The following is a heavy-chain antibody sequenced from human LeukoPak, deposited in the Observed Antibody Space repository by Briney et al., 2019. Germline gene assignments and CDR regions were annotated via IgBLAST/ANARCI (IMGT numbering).Heavy chain of an antibody. J-gene: IGHJ4*02. D-gene: IGHD3-16*01. Sequence: PGGSLRLSCAASGFTVSSNYMSWVRQAPGKGLEWVSVIYSGGSTYYADSVKGRFTSSRDNSKNTLYLQMTGLRVEDTAVYFCAKLNLGEMAYFDSWGQGTLVTVSS. V-gene: IGHV3-53*01. CDR2: IYSGGST. CDR3: AKLNLGEMAYFDS. CDR1: GFTVSSNY.